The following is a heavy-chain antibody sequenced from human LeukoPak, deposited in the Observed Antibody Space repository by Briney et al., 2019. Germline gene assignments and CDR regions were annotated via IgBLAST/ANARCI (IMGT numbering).Heavy chain of an antibody. D-gene: IGHD6-19*01. J-gene: IGHJ4*02. CDR1: GYTFTGYY. CDR2: INPNSGGT. V-gene: IGHV1-2*06. CDR3: ARIVGPDSSGWVDLFDY. Sequence: GASVKVSCKASGYTFTGYYMHWVRQAPGQGLEWMGRINPNSGGTNYAQKLQGRVTMTRDTSISTAYMELSRLRSDDTAVYYCARIVGPDSSGWVDLFDYWGQGTLVTVSS.